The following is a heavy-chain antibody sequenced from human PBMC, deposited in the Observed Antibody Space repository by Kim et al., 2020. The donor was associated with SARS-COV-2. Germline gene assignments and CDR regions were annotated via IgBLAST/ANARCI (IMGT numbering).Heavy chain of an antibody. D-gene: IGHD3-10*01. CDR3: ARRRYYYGSGSSHFDY. CDR1: GGSFSGYY. V-gene: IGHV4-34*01. Sequence: SETLSLTCAVYGGSFSGYYWSWIRQPPGKGLEWIGEINHSGSTNYNPSLKSRVTISVDTSKNQFSLKLSSVTAADTAVYHCARRRYYYGSGSSHFDYWGQGTLVTVSS. J-gene: IGHJ4*02. CDR2: INHSGST.